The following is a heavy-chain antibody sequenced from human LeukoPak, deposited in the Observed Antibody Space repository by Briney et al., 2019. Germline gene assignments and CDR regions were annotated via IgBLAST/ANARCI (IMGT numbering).Heavy chain of an antibody. J-gene: IGHJ3*02. CDR2: IYYSGST. CDR3: ARAPNGFGAFDI. CDR1: GGSMRSYY. V-gene: IGHV4-59*01. D-gene: IGHD2-8*01. Sequence: PSETLSLTCTVSGGSMRSYYWVWSRQPPGKGLEWIGYIYYSGSTDYNPSLKSRVTISVDTSKNQFSLKMSSVTAADTAVYYCARAPNGFGAFDIWGPGTMVTVSS.